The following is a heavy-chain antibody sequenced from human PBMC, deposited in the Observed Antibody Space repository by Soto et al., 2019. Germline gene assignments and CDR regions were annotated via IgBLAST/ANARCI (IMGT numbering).Heavy chain of an antibody. CDR1: GGSISSSSYY. CDR2: IYYSGST. J-gene: IGHJ5*02. Sequence: SETLSLTCTVSGGSISSSSYYWGWIRQPPGKGLEWIGSIYYSGSTYYNPSLKSRVTISVDTSKNQFSLKLSSVTAADTAVYYCARLGGWFDPWGQGTLVTV. V-gene: IGHV4-39*01. CDR3: ARLGGWFDP. D-gene: IGHD6-13*01.